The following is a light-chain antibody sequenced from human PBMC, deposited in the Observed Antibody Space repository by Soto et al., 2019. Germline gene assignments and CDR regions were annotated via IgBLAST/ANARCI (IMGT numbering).Light chain of an antibody. V-gene: IGKV3-20*01. Sequence: EIVWTQSPGTLSLSPGERAILSCRASQSVSSSYLAWYQQKPGQAPRLLIYGASSRATGIPDRFSGSGSGTDFTLTIRRLEPEDLAVYYCQQYGSSSLTFGGGTKVEIK. CDR1: QSVSSSY. J-gene: IGKJ4*01. CDR2: GAS. CDR3: QQYGSSSLT.